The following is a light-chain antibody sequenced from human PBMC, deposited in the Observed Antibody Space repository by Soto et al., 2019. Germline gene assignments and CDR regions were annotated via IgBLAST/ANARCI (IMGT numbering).Light chain of an antibody. CDR1: QSVSSSY. Sequence: EIVLTQSPGTLSLSPGERATLSCRASQSVSSSYLAWYQQKPGQAPRLLLYGASSRATGIPDRFSGSGSGTDFTLTISMLETEDFAVYYCQQYGRSRTFGQGTKVEIK. CDR3: QQYGRSRT. V-gene: IGKV3-20*01. J-gene: IGKJ1*01. CDR2: GAS.